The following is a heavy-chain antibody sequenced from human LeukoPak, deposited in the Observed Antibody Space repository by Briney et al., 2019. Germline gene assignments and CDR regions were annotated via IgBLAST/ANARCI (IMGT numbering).Heavy chain of an antibody. Sequence: SGGSLRLSCAASGFTFSSYGMHWVRQAPGKGLEWVAVISYDGSNKYYADSVKGRFTISRDNAKNSLYLQMNSLRAEDTAVYYCASGGIVVVPAAPNWFDPWGQGTLVTVSS. CDR2: ISYDGSNK. V-gene: IGHV3-30*03. D-gene: IGHD2-2*01. CDR3: ASGGIVVVPAAPNWFDP. J-gene: IGHJ5*02. CDR1: GFTFSSYG.